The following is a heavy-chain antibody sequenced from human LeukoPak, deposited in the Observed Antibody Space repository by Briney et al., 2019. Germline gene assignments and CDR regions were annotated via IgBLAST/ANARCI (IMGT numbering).Heavy chain of an antibody. J-gene: IGHJ4*02. D-gene: IGHD3-3*01. CDR3: ARGYDFWSGYYPGY. V-gene: IGHV4-59*01. CDR2: IYYSGST. CDR1: GGSLSNYY. Sequence: SSETLSLTCTVSGGSLSNYYWSWIRQPPGKGLEWIGFIYYSGSTNYNPSLKIRVTISVDTSKNQFSLKLSSVTAADTAVYYCARGYDFWSGYYPGYWGQGTLVTVSS.